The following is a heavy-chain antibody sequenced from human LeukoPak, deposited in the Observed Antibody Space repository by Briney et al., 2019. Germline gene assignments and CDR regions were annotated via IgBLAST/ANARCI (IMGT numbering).Heavy chain of an antibody. CDR1: GGSISSSSYY. CDR2: IYYSGST. CDR3: ARHGFDSSGYRWFDP. V-gene: IGHV4-39*01. Sequence: PSETLSLTCTVSGGSISSSSYYWGWIRQPPGKGLEWIGSIYYSGSTYYNLSLKSRVTISVDTSKNLFSLKLSSVTAADTAVYYCARHGFDSSGYRWFDPWGQGTLVIVSS. J-gene: IGHJ5*02. D-gene: IGHD3-22*01.